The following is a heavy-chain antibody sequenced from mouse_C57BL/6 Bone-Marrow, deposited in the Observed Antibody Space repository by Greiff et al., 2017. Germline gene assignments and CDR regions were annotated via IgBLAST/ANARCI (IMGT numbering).Heavy chain of an antibody. CDR1: GYSITSDYA. D-gene: IGHD4-1*01. CDR3: ASGKYYFDY. J-gene: IGHJ2*01. Sequence: EVQLQESGPGLVKPSQSLSLTCTVTGYSITSDYAWNWIRQFPGNKLEWMGYISYSGSTSYNPSLKSRISITRDTSKNQFFLQLNSVTTEDTATYYCASGKYYFDYWGQGTTLTVS. V-gene: IGHV3-2*02. CDR2: ISYSGST.